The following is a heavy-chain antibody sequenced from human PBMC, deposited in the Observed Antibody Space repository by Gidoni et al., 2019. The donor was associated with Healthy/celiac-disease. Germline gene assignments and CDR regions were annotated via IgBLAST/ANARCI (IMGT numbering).Heavy chain of an antibody. D-gene: IGHD3-22*01. V-gene: IGHV3-23*01. CDR2: ISGSGGST. Sequence: EVQLLESGGGLVQPGGSLRLSCAASGFPFSSYAMSWVRQAPGKGLEWVSAISGSGGSTYYADSVKGRFTISRDNSKNTLYLQMNSLRAEDTAVYYCAKDRDYYDSSGYFDDAFDIWGQGTMVTVSS. CDR1: GFPFSSYA. CDR3: AKDRDYYDSSGYFDDAFDI. J-gene: IGHJ3*02.